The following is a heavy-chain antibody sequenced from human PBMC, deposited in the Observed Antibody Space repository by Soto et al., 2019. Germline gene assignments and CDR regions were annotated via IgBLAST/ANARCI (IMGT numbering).Heavy chain of an antibody. Sequence: PSVKVSCKASGYTFTSYGISWVRQAPGQGLEWMGWISAYNGNTNYAQKLQGRVTMTTDTSTSTAYMELRSLRSDDTAVYYCDRDRAPYSSSWYNFDYWGQGTLVTVSS. V-gene: IGHV1-18*01. CDR2: ISAYNGNT. CDR3: DRDRAPYSSSWYNFDY. J-gene: IGHJ4*02. D-gene: IGHD6-13*01. CDR1: GYTFTSYG.